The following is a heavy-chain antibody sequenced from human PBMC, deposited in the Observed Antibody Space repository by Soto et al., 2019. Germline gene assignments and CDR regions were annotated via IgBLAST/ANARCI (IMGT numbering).Heavy chain of an antibody. D-gene: IGHD2-15*01. CDR3: ARDGLLVSLEYCSGDSCYSDY. CDR2: ISAYNGNT. J-gene: IGHJ4*02. V-gene: IGHV1-18*01. CDR1: GYTFTSYG. Sequence: GASVKVSCKASGYTFTSYGISWVRQAPGQGLEWMGWISAYNGNTNYAQKLQGRVTMTTDTSTSTAYMELRSLRSDDTAVYYCARDGLLVSLEYCSGDSCYSDYWTQRTLVTVS.